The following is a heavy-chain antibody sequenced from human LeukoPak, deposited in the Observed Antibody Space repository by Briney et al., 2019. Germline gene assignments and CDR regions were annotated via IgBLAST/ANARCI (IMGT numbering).Heavy chain of an antibody. CDR2: IYHSGST. J-gene: IGHJ5*02. D-gene: IGHD2-8*02. V-gene: IGHV4-38-2*01. CDR3: ARVSTGWFDP. CDR1: GYSTSSGYY. Sequence: PSETLSLTLAVAGYSTSSGYYWGWIRQPPGKGLEWIGSIYHSGSTYYNPSLRSRVTISVDTSKNQFSLKLSSVTAADTAVYYCARVSTGWFDPWGQGTLVTVSS.